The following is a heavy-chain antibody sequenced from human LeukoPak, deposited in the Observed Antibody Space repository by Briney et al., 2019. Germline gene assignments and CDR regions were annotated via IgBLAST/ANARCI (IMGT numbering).Heavy chain of an antibody. D-gene: IGHD3-3*01. CDR2: INHSGST. J-gene: IGHJ6*02. CDR3: ASIWGDFWSGGTMRDYYYGMDV. V-gene: IGHV4-30-4*01. Sequence: SQTLSLTCTVSGGSISSGDYYWSWIRQPPGKGLEWIGEINHSGSTNYNPSLKSRVTISVDTSKNQFSLKLSSVTAADTAVYYCASIWGDFWSGGTMRDYYYGMDVWGQGTTVTVSS. CDR1: GGSISSGDYY.